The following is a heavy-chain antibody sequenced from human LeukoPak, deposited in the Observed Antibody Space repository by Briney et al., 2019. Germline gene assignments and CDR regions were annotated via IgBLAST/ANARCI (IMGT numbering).Heavy chain of an antibody. CDR2: IYYSGST. V-gene: IGHV4-39*07. J-gene: IGHJ4*02. CDR3: ARVLYCSSTSCYIAFDY. CDR1: GGSISSSSYY. D-gene: IGHD2-2*02. Sequence: PSETLSLTCTVSGGSISSSSYYWGWIRQPPGKGLEWIGSIYYSGSTYYNPSLKSRVTISVDTSKNQFSLKLSSVTAADTAVYYCARVLYCSSTSCYIAFDYWGQGTLVTVSS.